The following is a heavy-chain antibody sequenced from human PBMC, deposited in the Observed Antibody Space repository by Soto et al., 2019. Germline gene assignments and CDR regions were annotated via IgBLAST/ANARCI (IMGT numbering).Heavy chain of an antibody. D-gene: IGHD4-17*01. CDR2: IIPIFGTA. CDR3: ARAVTTLSAFDI. V-gene: IGHV1-69*06. Sequence: SVKVSCKASGGTFSSYAISWVRQAPGQGLEWMGGIIPIFGTANYAQKFQGRVTITADKSTSTAYMELSSLRSEDTAVYYCARAVTTLSAFDIWGQGTMVTVSS. J-gene: IGHJ3*02. CDR1: GGTFSSYA.